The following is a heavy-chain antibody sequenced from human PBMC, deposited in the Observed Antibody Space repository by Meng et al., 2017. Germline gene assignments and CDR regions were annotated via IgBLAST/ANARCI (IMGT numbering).Heavy chain of an antibody. CDR1: GFTFSSYE. Sequence: GESLKISCAAPGFTFSSYEMNWVRQAPGKGLEWVSYISSSGSTIYYADSVKGRFTISRDKAKNSLYLQMNSLRAEDTAVYYCARESPGVDYCGYTSSEGAFDYWGQGTLVTVSS. J-gene: IGHJ4*01. CDR3: ARESPGVDYCGYTSSEGAFDY. CDR2: ISSSGSTI. V-gene: IGHV3-48*03. D-gene: IGHD3-10*01.